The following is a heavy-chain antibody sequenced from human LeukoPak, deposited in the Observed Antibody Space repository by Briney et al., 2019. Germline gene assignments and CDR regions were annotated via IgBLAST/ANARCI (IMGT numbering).Heavy chain of an antibody. CDR2: ISYDGSYK. Sequence: GSLRLSCAASGFSFSSHAMDWVRQAPGMGLEWVAAISYDGSYKYYADSVKGRFTISRDNSRRTLFLQMNSLRAEDTAVYYCARGGPSVYDSSGYYFDYWGQGTLVTVSS. D-gene: IGHD3-22*01. CDR1: GFSFSSHA. CDR3: ARGGPSVYDSSGYYFDY. J-gene: IGHJ4*02. V-gene: IGHV3-30-3*01.